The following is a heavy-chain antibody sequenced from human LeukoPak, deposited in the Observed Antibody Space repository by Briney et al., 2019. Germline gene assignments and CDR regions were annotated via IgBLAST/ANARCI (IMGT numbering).Heavy chain of an antibody. CDR1: GSSVSTFY. V-gene: IGHV4-59*02. CDR3: ARGSSDVYWYLDV. D-gene: IGHD6-19*01. J-gene: IGHJ2*01. Sequence: SETLSLTCRVSGSSVSTFYWSWLRQSPGTGLERIGFIHDTGSTAYNPSLKSRVTISSETSKNQLSLMLTSVTAADTAMYYCARGSSDVYWYLDVWGRGTLVTVSS. CDR2: IHDTGST.